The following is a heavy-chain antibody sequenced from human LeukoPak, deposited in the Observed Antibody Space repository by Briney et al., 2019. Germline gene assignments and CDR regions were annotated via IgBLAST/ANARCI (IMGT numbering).Heavy chain of an antibody. V-gene: IGHV1-69*06. D-gene: IGHD3-22*01. CDR2: IITVFGST. CDR1: GGAFTNHP. Sequence: PVKVSCKSSGGAFTNHPFSWVRQAPGQGLEWMGKIITVFGSTTYAQKFQGRITISADKSTATSYMELSSLRSDDTAVYFCARETTDSRGYFFSDHWGQGTLVTVSS. CDR3: ARETTDSRGYFFSDH. J-gene: IGHJ4*02.